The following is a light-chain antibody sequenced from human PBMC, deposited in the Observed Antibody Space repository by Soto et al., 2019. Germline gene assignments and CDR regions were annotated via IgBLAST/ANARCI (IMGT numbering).Light chain of an antibody. J-gene: IGLJ2*01. CDR2: DVS. CDR1: SSDVGGYNY. V-gene: IGLV2-14*01. CDR3: SSYTSGRTVV. Sequence: QSVLTQPASVSGSPGQSITISCTGTSSDVGGYNYVSWYQQHPGKAPKLMIYDVSNRPSGVSNRFSGSKSGNTASLTISGLKAEDGADYNCSSYTSGRTVVFGAGTKLTVL.